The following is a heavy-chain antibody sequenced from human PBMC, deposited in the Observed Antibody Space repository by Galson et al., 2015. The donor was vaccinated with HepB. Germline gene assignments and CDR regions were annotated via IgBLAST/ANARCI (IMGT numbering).Heavy chain of an antibody. V-gene: IGHV3-30*04. D-gene: IGHD2-21*02. CDR1: GFTFSSFA. Sequence: SLRLSCAAPGFTFSSFAMHLVRQAPGMGLEWVAFISDDGSKKSYADSVRGRFTISRDNSKNTLYLQMNSLSAEDTAVYYCARSIVVVVTAPDAFDVWGQGTMVTVSP. CDR2: ISDDGSKK. CDR3: ARSIVVVVTAPDAFDV. J-gene: IGHJ3*01.